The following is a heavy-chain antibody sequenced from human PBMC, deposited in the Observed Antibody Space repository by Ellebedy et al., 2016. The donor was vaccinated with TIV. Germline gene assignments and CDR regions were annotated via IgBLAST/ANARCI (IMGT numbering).Heavy chain of an antibody. CDR1: GGSISSYY. V-gene: IGHV4-59*08. CDR3: ARLPRNLWYSSSWYGGWYFDL. CDR2: IYYSGST. Sequence: SETLSLTCTVSGGSISSYYWSWIRQPPGKGLEWIGYIYYSGSTNYNPSLKSRVTISVDTSKNQFSLKLSSVTAADTAVYYCARLPRNLWYSSSWYGGWYFDLWGRGTLVTVSS. J-gene: IGHJ2*01. D-gene: IGHD6-13*01.